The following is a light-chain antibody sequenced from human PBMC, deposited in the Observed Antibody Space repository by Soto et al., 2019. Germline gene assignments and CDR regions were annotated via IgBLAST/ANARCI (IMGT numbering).Light chain of an antibody. Sequence: DIQMTQSPSTLSASVGDRVTITCRASQSISRGMAWYQQKPGNAPKFLINGVSSLKNGVPSRFSGSGSGTEFKLIISNLQPADVATYYCQHYSSYALTFGPRTKTETK. CDR1: QSISRG. V-gene: IGKV1-5*01. CDR3: QHYSSYALT. J-gene: IGKJ1*01. CDR2: GVS.